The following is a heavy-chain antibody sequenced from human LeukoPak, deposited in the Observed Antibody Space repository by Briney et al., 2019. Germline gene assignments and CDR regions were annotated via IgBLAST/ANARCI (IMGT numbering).Heavy chain of an antibody. CDR1: GYTFTGYY. Sequence: ASVKVSCKASGYTFTGYYMHWVRQAPGQGLEWMGWINPNSGGTNYAQKFQGRVTMTRDTSISTAYMELSRLRSDDTAVYYCARIKQGRDGHLWGYWGQGTLVTVSS. J-gene: IGHJ4*02. CDR2: INPNSGGT. V-gene: IGHV1-2*02. D-gene: IGHD5-24*01. CDR3: ARIKQGRDGHLWGY.